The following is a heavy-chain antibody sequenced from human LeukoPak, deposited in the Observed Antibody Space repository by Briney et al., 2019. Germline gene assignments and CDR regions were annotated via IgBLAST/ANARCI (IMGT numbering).Heavy chain of an antibody. CDR3: ARTLLPATRGAFDI. Sequence: KTSETLSLTRTVSGGSISSGSYYWSWIRQPAGKGLEWIGRINTSGRTNYNPSLESRVTISVDTSKNQFSLNLSSVTAADTAVYYCARTLLPATRGAFDIWGQGTMVTVSS. V-gene: IGHV4-61*02. CDR2: INTSGRT. CDR1: GGSISSGSYY. D-gene: IGHD2-2*01. J-gene: IGHJ3*02.